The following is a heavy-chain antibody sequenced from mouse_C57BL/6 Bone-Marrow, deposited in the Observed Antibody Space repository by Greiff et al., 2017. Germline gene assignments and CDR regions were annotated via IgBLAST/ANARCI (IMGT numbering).Heavy chain of an antibody. CDR1: GYTFTSYW. V-gene: IGHV1-61*01. J-gene: IGHJ2*01. CDR3: SIVNYYDSSYEAY. Sequence: QVQLQQPGAELVRPGSSVKLSCKASGYTFTSYWMDWVKQRPGQGLEWIGNIYPSDSETHYNQKFKDKATLTVDKSSSTAYMQLSSLTSEDSAVYFYSIVNYYDSSYEAYWGQGTTVTVSS. D-gene: IGHD1-1*01. CDR2: IYPSDSET.